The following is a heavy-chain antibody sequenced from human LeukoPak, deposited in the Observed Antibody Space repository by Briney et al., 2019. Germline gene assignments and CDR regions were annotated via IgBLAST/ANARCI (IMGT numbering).Heavy chain of an antibody. CDR2: IIPIFGTA. CDR3: ARSPGRGVRGVIPLYFDY. J-gene: IGHJ4*02. D-gene: IGHD3-10*01. Sequence: SVKVSCKASGGTFSSYAISWVRQAPGQGLEWMGGIIPIFGTANYAQKFQGRVTITADESTSTAYMELGSLRSEDTAVYYCARSPGRGVRGVIPLYFDYWGQGTLVTVSS. V-gene: IGHV1-69*13. CDR1: GGTFSSYA.